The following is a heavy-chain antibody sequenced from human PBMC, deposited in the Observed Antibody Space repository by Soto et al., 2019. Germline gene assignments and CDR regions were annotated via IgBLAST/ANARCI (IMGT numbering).Heavy chain of an antibody. J-gene: IGHJ3*02. Sequence: QVQLQQWGAGLLKPSETLSLTCAVYGGSFSGYSWNWIRQPPGKGLEWIGEINHSGSTNYNPSLKSRVTISVDTSKNQFSLKPSSVTAADTAVYYCALWWLNAFDIWGQGTMVTVSS. CDR1: GGSFSGYS. CDR3: ALWWLNAFDI. D-gene: IGHD3-10*01. V-gene: IGHV4-34*01. CDR2: INHSGST.